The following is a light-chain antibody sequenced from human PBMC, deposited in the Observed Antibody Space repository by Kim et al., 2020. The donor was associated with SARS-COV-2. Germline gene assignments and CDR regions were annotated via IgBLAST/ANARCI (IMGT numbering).Light chain of an antibody. Sequence: SYELTQPPSVSVSPGQTASITCSGDKLGDKYVHWYHQKPGQSPVLVIYQDTKRPSGIPERISGSNSGNTATLTISGTQAMDEADYYCQAWDSSTVVFGGG. V-gene: IGLV3-1*01. J-gene: IGLJ3*02. CDR1: KLGDKY. CDR2: QDT. CDR3: QAWDSSTVV.